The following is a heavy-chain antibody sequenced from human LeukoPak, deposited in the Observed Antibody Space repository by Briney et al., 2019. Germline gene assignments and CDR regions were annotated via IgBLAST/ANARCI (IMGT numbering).Heavy chain of an antibody. CDR2: INPNSGGT. D-gene: IGHD3-10*01. Sequence: ASVKVSCKASGYTFTGYYMHWVRQAPGQGLEWTGWINPNSGGTNYAQKFQGRVTMTRDTSISTAYMELSRLRSDDTAVYYCAVGLSMVRGVINDYWGQGTLVTVSS. CDR1: GYTFTGYY. J-gene: IGHJ4*02. CDR3: AVGLSMVRGVINDY. V-gene: IGHV1-2*02.